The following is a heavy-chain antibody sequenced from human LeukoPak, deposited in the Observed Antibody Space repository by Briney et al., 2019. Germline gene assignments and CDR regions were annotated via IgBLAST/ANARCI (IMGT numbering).Heavy chain of an antibody. J-gene: IGHJ6*03. V-gene: IGHV3-30*02. Sequence: GGSLRLSCAASGFTFSSYGMHWVRQAPGKGLEWVAFIRYDGSNKYYADSVKGRFTISRDNSKNTLYLQMNSLRAEDTAVYYCAKIGGTRFDYYYYYMDVWGKGTTVTASS. D-gene: IGHD1-14*01. CDR2: IRYDGSNK. CDR3: AKIGGTRFDYYYYYMDV. CDR1: GFTFSSYG.